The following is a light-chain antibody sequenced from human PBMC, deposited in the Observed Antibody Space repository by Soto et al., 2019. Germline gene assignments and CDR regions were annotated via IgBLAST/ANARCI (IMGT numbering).Light chain of an antibody. CDR2: DAS. V-gene: IGKV3-20*01. CDR1: QSISNYY. J-gene: IGKJ4*01. CDR3: QHYGSSPLT. Sequence: EIVLTQSPGTLSLSPGERATLSCRASQSISNYYLAWYQQKPGQAPRLLIYDASSRATGIPDRFSGSGSGTAFTLTIRRLEPEDFAMYYCQHYGSSPLTFGGGTKVEIK.